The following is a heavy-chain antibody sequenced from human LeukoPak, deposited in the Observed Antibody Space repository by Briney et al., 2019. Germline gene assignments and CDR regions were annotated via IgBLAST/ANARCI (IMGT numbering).Heavy chain of an antibody. D-gene: IGHD4-17*01. CDR1: GGSISNYY. J-gene: IGHJ4*02. V-gene: IGHV4-59*08. CDR3: AIMGGDYGPFDY. CDR2: IYQTGAT. Sequence: SETLSLTCIVSGGSISNYYWSWFRQPPGKGLEWIGYIYQTGATSYNPSLKSRVTISIDTSKNQFSLKLSSVTAADTAVYYCAIMGGDYGPFDYWGQGTLVTVSS.